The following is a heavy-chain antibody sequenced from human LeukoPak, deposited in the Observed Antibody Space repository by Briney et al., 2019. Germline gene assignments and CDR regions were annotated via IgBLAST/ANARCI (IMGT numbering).Heavy chain of an antibody. CDR1: GFTFSSSW. J-gene: IGHJ2*01. D-gene: IGHD1-7*01. Sequence: GGSLRLSCAASGFTFSSSWMHWVRQGPGKGLVWVARMNGDGRTINYADSVKGRFTISRDNAKNTLYLQMNSLRAEDAAVYYCARAGNYYFDLWGRGTLVTVSS. CDR2: MNGDGRTI. CDR3: ARAGNYYFDL. V-gene: IGHV3-74*01.